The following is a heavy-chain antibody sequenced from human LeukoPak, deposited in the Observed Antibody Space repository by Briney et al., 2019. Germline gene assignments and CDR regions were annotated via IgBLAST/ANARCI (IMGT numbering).Heavy chain of an antibody. D-gene: IGHD1-26*01. V-gene: IGHV6-1*01. Sequence: SQTLSLTRAISGDSVSSNRAVWNWIRQSPSRGLEWLGRTYYRSKWYNDYAVSVKGRITINPDTSSNQFSLQLNSVTPEDTALYYCARDQGGSYFDYWGQGTLVTVSS. CDR2: TYYRSKWYN. CDR1: GDSVSSNRAV. CDR3: ARDQGGSYFDY. J-gene: IGHJ4*02.